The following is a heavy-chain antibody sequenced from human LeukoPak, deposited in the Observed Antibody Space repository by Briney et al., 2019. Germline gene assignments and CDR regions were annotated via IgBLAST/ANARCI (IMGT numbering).Heavy chain of an antibody. Sequence: GGSLRLSCAASGFTFSSYSMNWVRQAPGKGLEWVSSISSSSSYIYYADSVKGRFTISRDNAKNSLYLQMNSLRAEDTAVYYCERDRPHRIAAAGTAHDYWGQGTLVTVSS. CDR2: ISSSSSYI. CDR3: ERDRPHRIAAAGTAHDY. D-gene: IGHD6-13*01. CDR1: GFTFSSYS. V-gene: IGHV3-21*01. J-gene: IGHJ4*02.